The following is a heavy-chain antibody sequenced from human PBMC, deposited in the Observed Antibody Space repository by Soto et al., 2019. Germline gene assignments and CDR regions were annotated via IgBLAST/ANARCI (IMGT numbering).Heavy chain of an antibody. CDR2: VYYSGNT. D-gene: IGHD4-17*01. V-gene: IGHV4-30-4*01. CDR3: ARAIDYGDYLFDY. Sequence: PSETLSLTCTVSGGSISSGDYYWSWIRQPPGKGLEWMGYVYYSGNTDYNSSLKSRLIISVDTSKNQFSLKLSSVTAADTAVYYCARAIDYGDYLFDYWGQGALVTVSS. J-gene: IGHJ4*02. CDR1: GGSISSGDYY.